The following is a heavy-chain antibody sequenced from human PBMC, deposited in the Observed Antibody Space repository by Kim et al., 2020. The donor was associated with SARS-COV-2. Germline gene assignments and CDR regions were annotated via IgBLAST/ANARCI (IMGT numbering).Heavy chain of an antibody. V-gene: IGHV4-34*01. D-gene: IGHD3-9*01. J-gene: IGHJ6*02. CDR3: ASNKLLRYVYGMDV. Sequence: NPTLKSRVTITVDTSKNQFSLKLSSVTAADTAVYYCASNKLLRYVYGMDVWGQGTTVTVSS.